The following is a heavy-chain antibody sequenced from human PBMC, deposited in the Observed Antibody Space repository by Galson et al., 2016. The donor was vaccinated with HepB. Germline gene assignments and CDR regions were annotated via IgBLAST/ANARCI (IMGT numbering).Heavy chain of an antibody. D-gene: IGHD2-15*01. CDR3: ARSQNIVVVVAATGFPDWFDP. Sequence: CAISGDSVSSNSAAWNWIRQSPSRGLEWLGRTYYRSKWDNDYAVSVKSRITINPDTSKNQFSLQLNSVTPEDTAVYYCARSQNIVVVVAATGFPDWFDPWGQGTLVTVSS. J-gene: IGHJ5*02. V-gene: IGHV6-1*01. CDR1: GDSVSSNSAA. CDR2: TYYRSKWDN.